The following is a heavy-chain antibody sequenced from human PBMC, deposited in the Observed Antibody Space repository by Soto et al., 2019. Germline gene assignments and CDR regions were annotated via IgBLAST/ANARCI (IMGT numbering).Heavy chain of an antibody. CDR3: ARHAYRRGWTDY. CDR2: IYYSGST. D-gene: IGHD6-19*01. CDR1: GGSISSSSYY. J-gene: IGHJ4*02. V-gene: IGHV4-39*01. Sequence: QLQLQESGPGLVKPSETLSLTCTVSGGSISSSSYYWGWIRQPPGKGLEWIGTIYYSGSTYYNPSLKSRVTISVDTSKNQFSLKLSSVTAADTAVYYCARHAYRRGWTDYWGQGTLVTVSS.